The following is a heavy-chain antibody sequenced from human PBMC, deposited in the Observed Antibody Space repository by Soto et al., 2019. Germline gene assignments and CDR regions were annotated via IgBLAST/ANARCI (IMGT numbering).Heavy chain of an antibody. CDR2: IYQSGSV. J-gene: IGHJ4*02. Sequence: ETLSLSCPVSGYSISSGYNSCWIRQPPGKGLEWIGSIYQSGSVYYSPSLKSRVTISVDTSKNQFSLKVNSVTAADKAVYYCAGGPKFLWNYFDHWGQGSLVTVYS. CDR1: GYSISSGYN. V-gene: IGHV4-38-2*01. CDR3: AGGPKFLWNYFDH. D-gene: IGHD3-10*01.